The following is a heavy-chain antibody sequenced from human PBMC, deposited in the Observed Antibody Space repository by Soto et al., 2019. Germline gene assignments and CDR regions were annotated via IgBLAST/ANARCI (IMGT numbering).Heavy chain of an antibody. Sequence: QLHLQESGPGLVKPSETLSLTCSVSGYSITSGGYYWAWIRQPPGKGLEWIGTLDYSGFSHYNPSLNSRLIMSVDTSKNHFSLSLSSVTAADTALYYCASLHSAYAFDLDYWGQGALVTVSS. J-gene: IGHJ4*02. D-gene: IGHD5-12*01. V-gene: IGHV4-39*02. CDR3: ASLHSAYAFDLDY. CDR1: GYSITSGGYY. CDR2: LDYSGFS.